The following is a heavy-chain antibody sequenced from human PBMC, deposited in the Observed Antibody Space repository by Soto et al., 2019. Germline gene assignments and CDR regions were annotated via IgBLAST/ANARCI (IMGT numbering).Heavy chain of an antibody. CDR3: ATLPRTIERTPAAIWSFDS. Sequence: ASVKVSCKVSGYSLSDLSIHWVRQAPGKGLDWMGGLDAEDGETIYAQKLQGRGTMTEDTSTDTAYMELSSLTSEDTAMYYCATLPRTIERTPAAIWSFDSWGQGTLVTVSS. J-gene: IGHJ4*02. D-gene: IGHD2-2*01. V-gene: IGHV1-24*01. CDR1: GYSLSDLS. CDR2: LDAEDGET.